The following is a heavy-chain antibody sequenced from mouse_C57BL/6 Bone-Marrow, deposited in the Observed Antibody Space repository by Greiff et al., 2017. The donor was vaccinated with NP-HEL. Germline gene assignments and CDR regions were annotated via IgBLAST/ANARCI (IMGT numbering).Heavy chain of an antibody. CDR3: AKHYDDDVEVYFDY. D-gene: IGHD2-4*01. CDR1: GFSLTSYG. V-gene: IGHV2-3*01. CDR2: IWGDGST. Sequence: VKLVESGPGLVAPSQSLSITCTVSGFSLTSYGVSWVRQPPGKGLEWLGVIWGDGSTNSHSALISRLSISKDNSKSQVFLKLNSLQTADTATYYCAKHYDDDVEVYFDYWGQGTTLTVSS. J-gene: IGHJ2*01.